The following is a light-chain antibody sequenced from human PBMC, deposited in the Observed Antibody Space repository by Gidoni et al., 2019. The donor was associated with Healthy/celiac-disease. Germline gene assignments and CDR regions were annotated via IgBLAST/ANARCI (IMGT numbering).Light chain of an antibody. CDR2: GAS. CDR3: QQYGSSPPLT. V-gene: IGKV3-20*01. J-gene: IGKJ4*01. CDR1: QSVSSSY. Sequence: ELVFTQSPVTLSLSPGERATLSCRASQSVSSSYLAWYQQKPGQAPRLLIYGASSRATGIPDRFSGSGSGTDFTLTISRLEPEDFAVYYCQQYGSSPPLTFGGGTKVEIK.